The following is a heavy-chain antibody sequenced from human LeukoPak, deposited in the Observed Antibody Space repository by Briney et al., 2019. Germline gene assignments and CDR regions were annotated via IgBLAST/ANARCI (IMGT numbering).Heavy chain of an antibody. CDR1: GGTFSSYA. V-gene: IGHV1-69*01. CDR2: IIPIFGTA. CDR3: ARSAGEYDSSGYYFPDY. D-gene: IGHD3-22*01. J-gene: IGHJ4*02. Sequence: SVKVSCKASGGTFSSYAISWVRQAPGQGLEWMGGIIPIFGTANYAQKFQGRVTITADESTSTAYMELSSLRSEDTAVYYCARSAGEYDSSGYYFPDYWGQGTLVTVSS.